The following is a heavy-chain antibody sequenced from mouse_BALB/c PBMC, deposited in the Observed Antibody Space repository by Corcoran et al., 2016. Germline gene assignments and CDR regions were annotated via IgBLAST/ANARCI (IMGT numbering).Heavy chain of an antibody. Sequence: QIQLVQSGPELKKPGETVKISCKASGYTFTNYGMNWVKQAPGKGLKWMGWINTYTGEPTYADDFKGRFAFSLETSASTAYLQINNLKNEDMATYFWARTLGDYAMDYWGQGTSVTVSS. CDR2: INTYTGEP. D-gene: IGHD3-1*01. CDR3: ARTLGDYAMDY. V-gene: IGHV9-1*02. J-gene: IGHJ4*01. CDR1: GYTFTNYG.